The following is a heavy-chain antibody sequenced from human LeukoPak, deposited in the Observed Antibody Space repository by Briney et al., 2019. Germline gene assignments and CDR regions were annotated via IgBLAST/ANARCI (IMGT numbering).Heavy chain of an antibody. CDR2: IYYSGST. CDR1: GGSISSSSYY. CDR3: ARQGRPTVTSYFDY. D-gene: IGHD4-17*01. Sequence: PSETLSLTCTVSGGSISSSSYYWGWIRQPPGKGLEWIGSIYYSGSTYYNPSLKSRVTISVDTSKNQFSLKLRSVTAADTAVYYCARQGRPTVTSYFDYWGQGTLVTVSS. J-gene: IGHJ4*02. V-gene: IGHV4-39*01.